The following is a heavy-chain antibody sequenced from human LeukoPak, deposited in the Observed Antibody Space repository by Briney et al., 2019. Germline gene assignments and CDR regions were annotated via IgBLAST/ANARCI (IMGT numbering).Heavy chain of an antibody. V-gene: IGHV3-30*03. Sequence: LAGRSLRLSCVASGFTFSSYSMQWVRQTPGKGLEWVGILSYDGTNTYYGESVKGRFTISRDSSQNTVYLQMNSLRAEDTAVYYCARRARSFGDYWGQGTLVTVSS. CDR1: GFTFSSYS. D-gene: IGHD3-3*01. CDR3: ARRARSFGDY. CDR2: LSYDGTNT. J-gene: IGHJ4*02.